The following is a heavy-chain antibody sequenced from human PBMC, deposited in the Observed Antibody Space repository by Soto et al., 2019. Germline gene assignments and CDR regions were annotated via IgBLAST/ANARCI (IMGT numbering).Heavy chain of an antibody. CDR1: GGSISSGGYY. Sequence: PSETLSLTCTVSGGSISSGGYYWSWIRQHPGKGLEWIGYIYYSGSTYYNPSLKNRVTISVDTSKNQFSLKLSSVTAADTAVYYCARDGYNLPFDYWGQGTLVTVSS. D-gene: IGHD5-12*01. CDR2: IYYSGST. V-gene: IGHV4-31*03. CDR3: ARDGYNLPFDY. J-gene: IGHJ4*02.